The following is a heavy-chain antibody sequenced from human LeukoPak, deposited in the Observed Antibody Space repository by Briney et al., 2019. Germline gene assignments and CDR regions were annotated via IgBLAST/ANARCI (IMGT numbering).Heavy chain of an antibody. V-gene: IGHV1-69*13. Sequence: ASVKVSCKASGGTFSSYAISWVRQAPGQGLEWMGGIIPIFGTADYAQKFQGRVTITADESTSTAYMELSSLRSEDTAVYYCARDYGSGSPMDYWGQGTLVTVSS. CDR3: ARDYGSGSPMDY. D-gene: IGHD3-10*01. CDR2: IIPIFGTA. J-gene: IGHJ4*02. CDR1: GGTFSSYA.